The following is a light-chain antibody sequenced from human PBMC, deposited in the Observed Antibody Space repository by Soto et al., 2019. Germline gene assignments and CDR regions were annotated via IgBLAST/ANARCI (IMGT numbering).Light chain of an antibody. CDR2: GAS. Sequence: EIVLTQSPGTLSLSPGERATLSCRASQSVSSSYLAWYQQKPGQAPRLLIYGASSRATGIPDRFSGIGSGTDFTLTISSLEPEDFAVYYCQQRNSWPLTFGGGTKVEIK. CDR3: QQRNSWPLT. J-gene: IGKJ4*01. V-gene: IGKV3D-20*02. CDR1: QSVSSSY.